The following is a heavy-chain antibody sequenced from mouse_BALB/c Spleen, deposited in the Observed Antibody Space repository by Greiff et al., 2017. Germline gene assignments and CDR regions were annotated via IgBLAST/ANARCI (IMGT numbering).Heavy chain of an antibody. J-gene: IGHJ2*01. CDR3: ARDRGYGENYFDY. V-gene: IGHV2-9*02. CDR1: GFSLTSYG. CDR2: IWAGGST. Sequence: QVQLKQSGPGLVAPSQSLSITCTVSGFSLTSYGVHWVRQPPGKGLEWLGVIWAGGSTNYNSALMSRLSISKDNSKSQVFLKMNSLQTDDTAMYYCARDRGYGENYFDYWGQGTTLTVSS. D-gene: IGHD2-14*01.